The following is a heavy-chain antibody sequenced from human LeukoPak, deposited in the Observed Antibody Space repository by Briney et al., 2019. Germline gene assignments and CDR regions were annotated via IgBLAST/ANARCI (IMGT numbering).Heavy chain of an antibody. Sequence: GGSLRLSCSASGFTFSNYAMHWVRQAPGKGLEYVSGISINGGSTYYADSVKGRFTISRDNSKNTLNLQMHRLRVEDTAVYYCTRVMWDSSGYPIDYWGQGSLVTVSS. V-gene: IGHV3-64*04. J-gene: IGHJ4*02. CDR1: GFTFSNYA. D-gene: IGHD3-22*01. CDR2: ISINGGST. CDR3: TRVMWDSSGYPIDY.